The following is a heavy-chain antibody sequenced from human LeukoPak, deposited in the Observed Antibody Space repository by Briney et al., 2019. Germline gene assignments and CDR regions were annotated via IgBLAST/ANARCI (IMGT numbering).Heavy chain of an antibody. D-gene: IGHD3-22*01. CDR1: GFTLDDYA. CDR3: AKGTMIVVAVGDYFDY. V-gene: IGHV3-9*03. Sequence: GGSLRLSCAASGFTLDDYAMHSVRQAPGKGLEWVSGISWNSDNIGYAESVKGRFTISRDNAKNSLYLQMNSLRAEDMALYYCAKGTMIVVAVGDYFDYWGQGTLVTVSS. J-gene: IGHJ4*02. CDR2: ISWNSDNI.